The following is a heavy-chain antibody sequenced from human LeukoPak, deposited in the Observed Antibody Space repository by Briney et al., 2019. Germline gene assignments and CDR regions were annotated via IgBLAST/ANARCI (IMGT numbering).Heavy chain of an antibody. CDR1: GFTVSNNF. CDR3: TRDAPAGGKLDS. D-gene: IGHD4-23*01. CDR2: IFDVGNT. Sequence: GGSLRLSCAASGFTVSNNFMNWVRQAPGNGLEWVSVIFDVGNTYYADSVKDRFTISRDNSKNTLYLQMNSLRVEDTAVYYCTRDAPAGGKLDSWGQGTLVTVSS. V-gene: IGHV3-66*01. J-gene: IGHJ4*02.